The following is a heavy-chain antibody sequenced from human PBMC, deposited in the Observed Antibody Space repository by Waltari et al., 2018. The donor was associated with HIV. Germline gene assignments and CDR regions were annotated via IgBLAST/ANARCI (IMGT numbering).Heavy chain of an antibody. D-gene: IGHD6-6*01. CDR3: AKRPSSSNLGWYFDY. J-gene: IGHJ4*02. CDR2: ISGSGATT. CDR1: GFTFINYA. V-gene: IGHV3-23*01. Sequence: EVQLLESGGGLVQPGGSLRLSCAASGFTFINYAMTWVRQAHGKGLGWVAVISGSGATTYYEASVKGRFTISRDNSKKTLYLQISGLRAEDTAVYYCAKRPSSSNLGWYFDYWGQGTLVTVSS.